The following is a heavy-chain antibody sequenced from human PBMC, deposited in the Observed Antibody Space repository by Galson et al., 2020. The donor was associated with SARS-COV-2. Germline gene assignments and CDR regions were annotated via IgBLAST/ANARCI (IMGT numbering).Heavy chain of an antibody. D-gene: IGHD2-2*01. CDR3: ARDPQLDV. V-gene: IGHV1-46*01. J-gene: IGHJ6*02. Sequence: ASVKVSCKASGYTFTSYYLHWVRQAPGEGLEWMGIINPSAGITNYAQKFQGRVTMTRDTSTSTVYMELSSLRSEDTAVYYCARDPQLDVWGQGTTVTVSS. CDR2: INPSAGIT. CDR1: GYTFTSYY.